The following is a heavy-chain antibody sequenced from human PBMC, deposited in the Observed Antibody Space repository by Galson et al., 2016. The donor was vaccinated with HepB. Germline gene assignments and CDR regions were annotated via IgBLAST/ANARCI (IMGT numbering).Heavy chain of an antibody. CDR1: GFTFSRYW. J-gene: IGHJ4*02. CDR3: AKDDSGYSDGFDY. CDR2: VNQDGREK. Sequence: SLRLSCAASGFTFSRYWMSWVRQAPGKGLEWVANVNQDGREKYYADSVKGRFTVSRDNDKNSIYQQMNMLRAEDTAVYYCAKDDSGYSDGFDYWGQGTLVTVSS. V-gene: IGHV3-7*03. D-gene: IGHD3-22*01.